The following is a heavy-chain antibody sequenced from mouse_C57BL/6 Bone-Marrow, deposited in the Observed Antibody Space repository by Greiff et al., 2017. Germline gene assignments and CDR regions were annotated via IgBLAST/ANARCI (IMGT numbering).Heavy chain of an antibody. V-gene: IGHV1-61*01. CDR1: GYTFTSYW. D-gene: IGHD1-1*01. CDR3: ASYGSSGGYFDV. J-gene: IGHJ1*03. CDR2: IYPSDSET. Sequence: QVQLQQPGAELVRPGSSVKLSCKASGYTFTSYWMDWVKQRPGQGLEWIGNIYPSDSETHYNQKFKDKATLTVDKSSSTAYMQLSSLTSEDSAVYYCASYGSSGGYFDVWGTGTTVTVSS.